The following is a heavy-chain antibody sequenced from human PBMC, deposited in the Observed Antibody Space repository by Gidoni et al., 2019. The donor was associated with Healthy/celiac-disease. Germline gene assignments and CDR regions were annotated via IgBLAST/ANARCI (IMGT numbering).Heavy chain of an antibody. CDR3: ARHVRHSSSWLPPDY. Sequence: EVQLVESGGGLVQPGGSLRLSCAASGFTFSSYEMNWVRQAPGKGLEWVSYISSSGSTIYYADSVKGRFTISRDNAKNSLYLQMNSRRAEDTAVYYCARHVRHSSSWLPPDYWGQGTLVTVSS. D-gene: IGHD6-13*01. V-gene: IGHV3-48*03. J-gene: IGHJ4*02. CDR2: ISSSGSTI. CDR1: GFTFSSYE.